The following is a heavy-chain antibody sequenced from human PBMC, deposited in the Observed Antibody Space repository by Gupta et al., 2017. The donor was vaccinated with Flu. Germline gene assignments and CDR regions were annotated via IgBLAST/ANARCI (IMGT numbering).Heavy chain of an antibody. J-gene: IGHJ4*02. CDR3: ARGTYGFDY. D-gene: IGHD4-17*01. Sequence: NWIRQSPSRGLEWLGRTYYRSKWFSDYAVSVKSRITINPDTSKNQFSLQLNSVTPEDTAMYYCARGTYGFDYWGQGTLVTVSS. CDR2: TYYRSKWFS. V-gene: IGHV6-1*01.